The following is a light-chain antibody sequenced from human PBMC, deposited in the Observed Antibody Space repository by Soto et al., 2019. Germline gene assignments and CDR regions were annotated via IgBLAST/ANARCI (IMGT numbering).Light chain of an antibody. Sequence: DSERTQSPSSGSASVGCGFTSTCRASQGISSWLAWYQQKPGKDPKILIYAASSLQSGVPSRFSGSGSGTDFTLTISRLQPEDSAVYYCKQRSSSPLFGGGTTVDIK. CDR2: AAS. CDR1: QGISSW. CDR3: KQRSSSPL. V-gene: IGKV1-12*01. J-gene: IGKJ4*01.